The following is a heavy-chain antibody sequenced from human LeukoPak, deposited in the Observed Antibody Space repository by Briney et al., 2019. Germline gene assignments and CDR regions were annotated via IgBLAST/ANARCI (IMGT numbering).Heavy chain of an antibody. Sequence: ASVKVSCKASGYTFTSYGISWVRQAPRQGLEWMGWISAYNGNTNYAQKLQGRVTMTTDTSTSTAYMELRSLRSDDTAVYYCARDSGDSSGYYWRYFDYWGQGTLVTVSS. J-gene: IGHJ4*02. CDR2: ISAYNGNT. D-gene: IGHD3-22*01. CDR1: GYTFTSYG. V-gene: IGHV1-18*01. CDR3: ARDSGDSSGYYWRYFDY.